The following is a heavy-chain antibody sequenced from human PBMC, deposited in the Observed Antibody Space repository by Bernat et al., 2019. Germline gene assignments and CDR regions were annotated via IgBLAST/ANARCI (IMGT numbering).Heavy chain of an antibody. CDR3: ARRREGGIVVERSFDY. CDR1: GYTFTGYG. CDR2: ISAYNGNT. Sequence: QVQLVQSGAEVKKPGASVKVSCKASGYTFTGYGISWVRQAPGQGLEWMGWISAYNGNTNYAQKLQGRVTMTTDTSTSTAYMELRSLRSDDTAVYYCARRREGGIVVERSFDYWGQGTLVTVSS. V-gene: IGHV1-18*04. D-gene: IGHD3-22*01. J-gene: IGHJ4*02.